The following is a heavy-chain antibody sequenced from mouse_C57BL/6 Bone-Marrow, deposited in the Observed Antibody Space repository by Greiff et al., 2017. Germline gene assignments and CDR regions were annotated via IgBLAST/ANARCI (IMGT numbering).Heavy chain of an antibody. CDR1: GYTFTSYW. J-gene: IGHJ2*01. D-gene: IGHD3-2*02. Sequence: QVQLQQPGAELVRPGTSVKLSCKASGYTFTSYWMHWVKQRPGQGLEWIGVIDPSDSYTNYNQKFKGKATLTVDTSSSTAYMQLSSLTSEDSAVSYCARVSSGYYFDYWGQGTTLTVSS. CDR3: ARVSSGYYFDY. CDR2: IDPSDSYT. V-gene: IGHV1-59*01.